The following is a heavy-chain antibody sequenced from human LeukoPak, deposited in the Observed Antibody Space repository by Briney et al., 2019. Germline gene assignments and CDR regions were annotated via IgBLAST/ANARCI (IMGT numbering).Heavy chain of an antibody. CDR1: GFTVSNNY. V-gene: IGHV3-66*02. D-gene: IGHD1-26*01. J-gene: IGHJ6*03. CDR2: IYSGGST. CDR3: ARELPPIYNMDV. Sequence: QPGGFLRLSCAASGFTVSNNYMSWVRRAPGKGLEWVSAIYSGGSTYYADSVKGRFTISRDNSKNTLYLQMNSLRAEDTAVYYCARELPPIYNMDVWGKGTTVTVSS.